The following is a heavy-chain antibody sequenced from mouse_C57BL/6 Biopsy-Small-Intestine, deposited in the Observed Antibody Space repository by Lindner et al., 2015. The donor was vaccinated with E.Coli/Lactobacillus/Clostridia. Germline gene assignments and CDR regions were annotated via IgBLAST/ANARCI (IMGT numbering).Heavy chain of an antibody. J-gene: IGHJ4*01. V-gene: IGHV1-62-3*01. Sequence: SVKVSCKASGYTFTGYYMYWVRQAPGQGLEWMGWINPNSGDTKYAQKFQGRVTMTRDTPISTVYMELSSLRSDDTAVYYCARRGSHDSSGYGYWGQGTLVTVSS. CDR2: INPNSGDT. D-gene: IGHD1-1*01. CDR3: ARRGSHDSSGYGY. CDR1: GYTFTGYY.